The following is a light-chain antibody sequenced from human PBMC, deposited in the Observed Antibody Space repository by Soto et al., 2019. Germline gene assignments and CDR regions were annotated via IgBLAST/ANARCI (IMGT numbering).Light chain of an antibody. J-gene: IGKJ1*01. V-gene: IGKV1-39*01. Sequence: DIQMTQSPSSLSASVGDRVTITCRASQSITGYLNWYQQKPGKVPKLLIYAASTLQSGVPSRFSGSGSGTDFTLTLSSLQAEDSATYYCQQSFIAPWTFGQGTTGDIK. CDR2: AAS. CDR3: QQSFIAPWT. CDR1: QSITGY.